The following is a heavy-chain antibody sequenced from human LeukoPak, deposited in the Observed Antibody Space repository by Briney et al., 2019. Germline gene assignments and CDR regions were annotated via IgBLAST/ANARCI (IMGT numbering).Heavy chain of an antibody. D-gene: IGHD3-16*02. J-gene: IGHJ4*02. V-gene: IGHV3-48*03. CDR1: GFTFSSYE. Sequence: LPGGPLRLSCAASGFTFSSYEMNWVRQAPGKGLEWVSYISSSGSTIYYADSVKGRFTISRDNAKNSLYLQMNSLRAEDTAVYYCARGSYDYVWGSYRLGFYFDYWGQGTLVTVSS. CDR2: ISSSGSTI. CDR3: ARGSYDYVWGSYRLGFYFDY.